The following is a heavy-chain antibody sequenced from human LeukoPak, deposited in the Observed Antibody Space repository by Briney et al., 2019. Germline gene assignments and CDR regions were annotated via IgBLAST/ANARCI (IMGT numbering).Heavy chain of an antibody. CDR3: ARDGYYYDSSGYWDLPNYNWFDP. CDR1: GYTFTSYY. J-gene: IGHJ5*02. V-gene: IGHV1-46*01. D-gene: IGHD3-22*01. Sequence: ASVKVSCKASGYTFTSYYMHWVRQAPGQGLEWMGIINPSGGSTSYAQKFQGRVTMTRDTSTSTVYMELGSLRSEDTAVYYCARDGYYYDSSGYWDLPNYNWFDPWGQGTLVTVSS. CDR2: INPSGGST.